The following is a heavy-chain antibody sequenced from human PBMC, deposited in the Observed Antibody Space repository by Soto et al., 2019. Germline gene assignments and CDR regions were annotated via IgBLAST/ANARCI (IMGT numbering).Heavy chain of an antibody. Sequence: SVKVSCKASGGTFRTSAISWVRQAPGQGLEWVGGIMPVFRRPKYAQNFQDRVTITADESTSTAYMELNSLRSDDTAVYYCARSVRSGTYPYYYFAMDVWGQGTTVTVSS. CDR3: ARSVRSGTYPYYYFAMDV. D-gene: IGHD3-10*01. V-gene: IGHV1-69*13. J-gene: IGHJ6*02. CDR1: GGTFRTSA. CDR2: IMPVFRRP.